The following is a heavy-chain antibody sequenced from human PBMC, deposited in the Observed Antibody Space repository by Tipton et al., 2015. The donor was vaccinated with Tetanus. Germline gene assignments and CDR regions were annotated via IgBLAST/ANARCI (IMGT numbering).Heavy chain of an antibody. Sequence: CAASGFIFSSYGIHWVRQAPGKGLEWVAVSWYDGTDKYYADSVKGRFTISRDNSKNTLYLQMNSLIAEDTAVYYCAREADCSGGSCFSGDFDNWGQGTQVTVSS. V-gene: IGHV3-33*01. CDR1: GFIFSSYG. D-gene: IGHD2-15*01. J-gene: IGHJ4*02. CDR3: AREADCSGGSCFSGDFDN. CDR2: SWYDGTDK.